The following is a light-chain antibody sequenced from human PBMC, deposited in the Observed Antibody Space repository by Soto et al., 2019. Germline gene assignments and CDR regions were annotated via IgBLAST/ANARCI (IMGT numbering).Light chain of an antibody. CDR2: RSD. J-gene: IGLJ2*01. Sequence: QSVLTQPPSTSGTPGQRVTISCSGSSSNIGSNHVYWYQQFPGMAPKLLMYRSDQRPTGVTDRFSSSKSGHSASLAISGLRSDDEADYYCAARDDSLSGVVFGGGTQLTVL. CDR3: AARDDSLSGVV. V-gene: IGLV1-47*01. CDR1: SSNIGSNH.